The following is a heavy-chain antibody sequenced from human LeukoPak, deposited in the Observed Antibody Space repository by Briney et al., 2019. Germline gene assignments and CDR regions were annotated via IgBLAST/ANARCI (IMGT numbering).Heavy chain of an antibody. CDR1: GYTFTSYD. CDR3: ARAAADHYYYYYYMDV. Sequence: ASVKVSCKASGYTFTSYDINWVRQATGQGLEWVGWMNPNSGNTGYAQKFQGRVTITRNTSISTAYMELSSLRSEDTAVYYCARAAADHYYYYYYMDVWGKGTTVTVSS. D-gene: IGHD6-13*01. V-gene: IGHV1-8*03. CDR2: MNPNSGNT. J-gene: IGHJ6*03.